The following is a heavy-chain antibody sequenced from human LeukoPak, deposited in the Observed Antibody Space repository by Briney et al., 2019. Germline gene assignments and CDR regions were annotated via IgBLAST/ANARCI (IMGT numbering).Heavy chain of an antibody. CDR3: VREDTPATANY. CDR1: GFNFANHA. J-gene: IGHJ4*02. V-gene: IGHV3-23*01. Sequence: GGSLRLSCAASGFNFANHAMSWVRQTAGKGLEWVSAISGGGDITYYADSVKGRFTISRDNSKDTLFLQMHSLRPGDTAVYYCVREDTPATANYWGQGTLVTISA. CDR2: ISGGGDIT. D-gene: IGHD2-21*02.